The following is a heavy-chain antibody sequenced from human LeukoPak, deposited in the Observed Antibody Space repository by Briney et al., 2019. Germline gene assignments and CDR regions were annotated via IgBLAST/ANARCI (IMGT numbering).Heavy chain of an antibody. CDR3: AREDVDTGSDY. D-gene: IGHD5-18*01. CDR2: IYSSGAP. CDR1: GASISRGTYH. V-gene: IGHV4-61*02. Sequence: SQTLSLTCSVSGASISRGTYHWSWIRQAAGKGLEWIGRIYSSGAPSYNPSLQSRVTISGDTSKNQFALKLTSVTAADMAVYYCAREDVDTGSDYWGQGILVTVSS. J-gene: IGHJ4*02.